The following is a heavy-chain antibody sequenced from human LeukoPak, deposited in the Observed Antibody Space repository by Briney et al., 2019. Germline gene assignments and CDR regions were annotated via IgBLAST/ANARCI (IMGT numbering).Heavy chain of an antibody. CDR1: GFTFSSYE. Sequence: GGSLRLSCAASGFTFSSYEMNWVRQAPGKGLEWVSYISSSGSTIYYADSVKGRFTISRDNAKNSLYLQMNSLRAEDTAVYYCARAVLLWFGELSLVNSYYFDYWGQGTLVTVSS. J-gene: IGHJ4*02. CDR2: ISSSGSTI. D-gene: IGHD3-10*01. CDR3: ARAVLLWFGELSLVNSYYFDY. V-gene: IGHV3-48*03.